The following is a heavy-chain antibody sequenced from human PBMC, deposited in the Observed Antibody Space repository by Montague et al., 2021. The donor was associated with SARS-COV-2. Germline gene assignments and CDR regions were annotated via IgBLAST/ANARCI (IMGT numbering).Heavy chain of an antibody. V-gene: IGHV3-74*01. J-gene: IGHJ2*01. Sequence: SLRLSCAASGFTFSSYWMHWVRQAPGKGLVWVSRINSDGSSTSYADSXXGRFTISRDNAKNTLYLQMNSLRAEDTAVYYCAKRASSGWYLDWYFDLWGRGTLVTVSS. CDR2: INSDGSST. CDR1: GFTFSSYW. D-gene: IGHD6-19*01. CDR3: AKRASSGWYLDWYFDL.